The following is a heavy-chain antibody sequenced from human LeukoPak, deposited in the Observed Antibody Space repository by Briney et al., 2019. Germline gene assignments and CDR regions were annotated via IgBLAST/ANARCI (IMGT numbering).Heavy chain of an antibody. CDR3: AKDHGRAFGY. V-gene: IGHV3-30*18. Sequence: GGSLRLSCAASGFTFSSYGMHWVRQAPGKGLEWVAVISYDGSNKYYADSVKGRFTISRNNSKNTLYLQMNSLRAEGTAVYYCAKDHGRAFGYWGQGTLVTVSS. D-gene: IGHD1-26*01. CDR1: GFTFSSYG. CDR2: ISYDGSNK. J-gene: IGHJ4*02.